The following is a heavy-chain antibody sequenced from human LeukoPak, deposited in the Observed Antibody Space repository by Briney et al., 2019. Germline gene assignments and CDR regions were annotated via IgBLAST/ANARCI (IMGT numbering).Heavy chain of an antibody. CDR3: AIGSSQPLLGWFDP. Sequence: TLSLTCTVSGGSISSGGYYWSWIRQHPGKGLEWIGYIYYSGSTYYNPSLKSRVTISVDTSKNQFSLKLSSVTAADTAVYYCAIGSSQPLLGWFDPWGQGTLVTVSS. V-gene: IGHV4-31*03. CDR1: GGSISSGGYY. J-gene: IGHJ5*02. D-gene: IGHD6-6*01. CDR2: IYYSGST.